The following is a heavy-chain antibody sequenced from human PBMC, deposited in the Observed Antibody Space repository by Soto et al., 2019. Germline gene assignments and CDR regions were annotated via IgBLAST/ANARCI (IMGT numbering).Heavy chain of an antibody. CDR2: IIPMFNTP. D-gene: IGHD3-3*01. CDR1: GGTFRSYS. J-gene: IGHJ5*02. CDR3: ARGGDDFEDLFDP. Sequence: QVHLVQSGAEVKKPGSSVKVSCQSSGGTFRSYSITWLRQAPGQGLERLGAIIPMFNTPNYAQKFQGTLTKSANESKSTIFMEWKSQRSEDTAVYYCARGGDDFEDLFDPWGQGTLVSVSS. V-gene: IGHV1-69*01.